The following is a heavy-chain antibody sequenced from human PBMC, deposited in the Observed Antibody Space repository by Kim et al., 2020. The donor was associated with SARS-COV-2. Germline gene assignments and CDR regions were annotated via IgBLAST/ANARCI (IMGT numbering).Heavy chain of an antibody. V-gene: IGHV4-34*01. Sequence: SLKSRVTISVDTSKNQFSLKLSSVTAADTAVYYCAREKTGIAAAYDAFDIWGQGTMVTVSS. CDR3: AREKTGIAAAYDAFDI. D-gene: IGHD6-13*01. J-gene: IGHJ3*02.